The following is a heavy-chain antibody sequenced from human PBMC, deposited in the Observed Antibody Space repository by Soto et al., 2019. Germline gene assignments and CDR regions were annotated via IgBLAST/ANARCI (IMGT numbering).Heavy chain of an antibody. CDR2: IAYDGNNK. D-gene: IGHD4-17*01. Sequence: SLRLSCAASGFTLSSFAMHWVRQAPGKGLEWVALIAYDGNNKYFADSVKGRFTISRDNSKDTVYLQMDSLRPEDTAVYYCAKGTPVNGDYALDYWGQGSLVTVSS. CDR3: AKGTPVNGDYALDY. V-gene: IGHV3-30*18. J-gene: IGHJ4*02. CDR1: GFTLSSFA.